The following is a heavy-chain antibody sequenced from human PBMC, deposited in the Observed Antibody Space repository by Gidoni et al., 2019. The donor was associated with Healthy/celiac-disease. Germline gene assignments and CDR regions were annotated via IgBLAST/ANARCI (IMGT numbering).Heavy chain of an antibody. D-gene: IGHD2-2*01. J-gene: IGHJ6*03. CDR1: GFTFSSYG. CDR2: IWYDGINK. CDR3: ARDYPSGTSYYYYYYYMDV. V-gene: IGHV3-33*01. Sequence: QVQLVESGGGVDQPGRSLRLSCAASGFTFSSYGMHWVRQAPGKGLGWVAVIWYDGINKYYSDSVKGRFTNSRDNSKNTLYLQMNSLRAEDTALYYCARDYPSGTSYYYYYYYMDVGGKGTTVTVSS.